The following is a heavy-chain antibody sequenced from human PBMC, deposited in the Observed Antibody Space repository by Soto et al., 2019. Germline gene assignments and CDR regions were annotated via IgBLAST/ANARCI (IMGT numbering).Heavy chain of an antibody. D-gene: IGHD6-13*01. CDR2: INPNSGGT. CDR3: ARGSSSPKFDAFDI. Sequence: ASVKVSCKASGYTFTCYFMHWVRHAPGQGPEWMGWINPNSGGTNYAQKFQGRVTMTRDTSISTAYMELSRLRSDDTAVFYCARGSSSPKFDAFDIWGQGTMVT. J-gene: IGHJ3*02. V-gene: IGHV1-2*02. CDR1: GYTFTCYF.